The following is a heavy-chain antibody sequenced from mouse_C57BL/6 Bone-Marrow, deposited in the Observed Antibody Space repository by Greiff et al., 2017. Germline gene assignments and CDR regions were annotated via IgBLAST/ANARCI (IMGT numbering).Heavy chain of an antibody. J-gene: IGHJ2*01. CDR1: GYTFTSYW. Sequence: QVKLQQPGAELVKPGASVKMSCKASGYTFTSYWITWVKQRPGQGLAWIGDIYPGSGSTNYNEKFKSKATLTVDTSASTAYMQRSSLTSEDSAVYYGARGCYDYILDYWGQGTTLTVSS. V-gene: IGHV1-55*01. D-gene: IGHD2-4*01. CDR2: IYPGSGST. CDR3: ARGCYDYILDY.